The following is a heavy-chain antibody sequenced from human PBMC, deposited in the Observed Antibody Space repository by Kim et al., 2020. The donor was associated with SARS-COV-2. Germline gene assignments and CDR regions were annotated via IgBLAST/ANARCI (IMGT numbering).Heavy chain of an antibody. D-gene: IGHD1-1*01. CDR3: ARVHNTNWNGAYFDD. CDR2: SRNRGYTS. J-gene: IGHJ4*02. Sequence: GGSLRLSCAASGFTLSDHYMDWVRQAPGKGLEWVGRSRNRGYTSQYAASVKGRFTFSRDESENSLHLQMNSLKTEDTAVYYCARVHNTNWNGAYFDDCGQGNLVTVSS. V-gene: IGHV3-72*01. CDR1: GFTLSDHY.